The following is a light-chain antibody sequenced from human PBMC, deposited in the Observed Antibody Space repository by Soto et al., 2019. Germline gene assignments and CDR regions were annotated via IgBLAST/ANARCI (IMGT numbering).Light chain of an antibody. CDR3: NSKGTGLTYV. V-gene: IGLV1-44*01. CDR2: SND. CDR1: SSNIGSNT. Sequence: QSVLTQPPSASGTPGQRVTISCSGSSSNIGSNTVNWYQQLPGTAPKLLIYSNDQRPSGVPDRFSGSKSGTSASLAISGLQSEDEADYYCNSKGTGLTYVFGTGTKVTVL. J-gene: IGLJ1*01.